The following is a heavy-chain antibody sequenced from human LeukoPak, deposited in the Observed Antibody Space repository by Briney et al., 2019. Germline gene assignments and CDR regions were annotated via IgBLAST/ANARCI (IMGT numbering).Heavy chain of an antibody. D-gene: IGHD3-10*01. CDR2: IYHSGST. CDR1: GGSISSSNW. Sequence: SGTLSLTCAVSGGSISSSNWWSWVRPPPGKGLEWIGEIYHSGSTNYNPSLKSRVTISVDKSKNQFSLKLSSVTAADTAVYYCARTMVRGVMISSWFDPWGQGTLVTASS. CDR3: ARTMVRGVMISSWFDP. J-gene: IGHJ5*02. V-gene: IGHV4-4*02.